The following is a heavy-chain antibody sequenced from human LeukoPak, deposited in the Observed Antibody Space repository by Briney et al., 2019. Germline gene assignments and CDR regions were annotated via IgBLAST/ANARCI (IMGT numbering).Heavy chain of an antibody. Sequence: SETLSLTCTVSGASISSFYWSWIRQPPGKRLEFMGYVYYTGSTNYTPSLESRVTISLDTSKNEFSLKMSSVTAADTAVYYCARVPVYYGMDVWGQGTTVTVSS. J-gene: IGHJ6*02. V-gene: IGHV4-59*01. CDR1: GASISSFY. CDR2: VYYTGST. CDR3: ARVPVYYGMDV.